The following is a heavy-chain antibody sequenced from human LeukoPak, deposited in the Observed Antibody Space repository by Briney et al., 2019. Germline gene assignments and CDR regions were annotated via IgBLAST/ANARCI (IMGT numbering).Heavy chain of an antibody. D-gene: IGHD3-22*01. J-gene: IGHJ4*02. CDR2: IYHSGST. V-gene: IGHV4-4*02. Sequence: SGTLSLTCAVSGGSISSSNWWSWIRQPPGKGLEWIGEIYHSGSTNYNPSLKSRVTISVDKSKNQFSLKMSTVTAVDTAVSFCARPLAFGLLLPAYWGQGTLVTVSS. CDR3: ARPLAFGLLLPAY. CDR1: GGSISSSNW.